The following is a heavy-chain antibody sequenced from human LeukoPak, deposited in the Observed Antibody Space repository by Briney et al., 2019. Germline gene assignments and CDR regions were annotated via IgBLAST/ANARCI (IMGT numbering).Heavy chain of an antibody. CDR3: ARAPRIQLWSSPRHYMDV. Sequence: SETLSLTCTVFGDSISSTDSYWGWIRQPPGKALEWIATIYYSGNTYYNPSLKSRVTISIDTSKNQFSLKLSSLTAADTAVYYCARAPRIQLWSSPRHYMDVWGKGTTVTISS. V-gene: IGHV4-39*07. CDR2: IYYSGNT. CDR1: GDSISSTDSY. D-gene: IGHD5-18*01. J-gene: IGHJ6*03.